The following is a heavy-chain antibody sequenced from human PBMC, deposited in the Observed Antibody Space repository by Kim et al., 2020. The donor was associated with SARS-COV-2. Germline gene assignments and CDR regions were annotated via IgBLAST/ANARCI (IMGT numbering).Heavy chain of an antibody. Sequence: HSGSTSYNPSLKSRVTISVDTSKNQFSLKLNSVTAADTAVYYCARGDLAHWGQGILVTVSS. V-gene: IGHV4-30-2*04. J-gene: IGHJ4*02. CDR2: HSGST. CDR3: ARGDLAH.